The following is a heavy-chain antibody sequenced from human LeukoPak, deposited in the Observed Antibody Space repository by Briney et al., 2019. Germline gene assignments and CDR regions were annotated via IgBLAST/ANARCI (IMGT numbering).Heavy chain of an antibody. CDR3: AREYGSGSYTGIDY. D-gene: IGHD3-10*01. J-gene: IGHJ4*02. V-gene: IGHV1-18*04. Sequence: ASVRVSCKASGYAFTRYYMHWVRQARGQGLEWRGWISAYNSAYNGNTHYAQNLQGRVTMTTDTSTNTGYMELRSLRSDDTAVYYCAREYGSGSYTGIDYWGQGTLVTVSS. CDR2: ISAYNSAYNGNT. CDR1: GYAFTRYY.